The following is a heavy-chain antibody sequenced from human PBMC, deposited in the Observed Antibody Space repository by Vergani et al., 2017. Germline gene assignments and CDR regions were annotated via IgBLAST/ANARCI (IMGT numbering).Heavy chain of an antibody. CDR1: GFTFSGSA. V-gene: IGHV3-21*01. Sequence: EVQLVESGGGLVQPGGSLKLSCAASGFTFSGSAMHWVRPASGIGLEWVSSISSSSSYIYYADSVKGRFTISRDNAKNSLYLQMNSLRAEDTAVYYCAREGGYGDYGYYYYYMDVWGKGTTVTVSS. J-gene: IGHJ6*03. CDR3: AREGGYGDYGYYYYYMDV. CDR2: ISSSSSYI. D-gene: IGHD4-17*01.